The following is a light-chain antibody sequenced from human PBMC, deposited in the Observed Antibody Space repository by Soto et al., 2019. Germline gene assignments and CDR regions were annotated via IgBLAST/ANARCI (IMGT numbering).Light chain of an antibody. CDR2: EVT. V-gene: IGLV2-14*01. CDR1: SSDVGGYNF. Sequence: QSVLTQPASVSGSPGQSITISCTGTSSDVGGYNFVSWYQHHSGKAPQLIIYEVTNRPSGVSNRFSGSKSGNTASLTISGLQAEDEAHYYCSSYTSSTTVVLFGGGTKVTVL. CDR3: SSYTSSTTVVL. J-gene: IGLJ3*02.